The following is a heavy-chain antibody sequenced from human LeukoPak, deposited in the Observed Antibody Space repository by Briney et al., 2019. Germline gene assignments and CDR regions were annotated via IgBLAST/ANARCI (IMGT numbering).Heavy chain of an antibody. CDR3: ARDHDSSSCPYFDY. Sequence: GGSLRLSCAASGFTFSSYSMNWVRQAPGKGLEWVSYISSSSTIYYADSVKGRFTISRDNAKNSLYLQMNSLRAEDTAVYYCARDHDSSSCPYFDYWGQGTLVTVSS. CDR1: GFTFSSYS. J-gene: IGHJ4*02. V-gene: IGHV3-48*01. D-gene: IGHD6-13*01. CDR2: ISSSSTI.